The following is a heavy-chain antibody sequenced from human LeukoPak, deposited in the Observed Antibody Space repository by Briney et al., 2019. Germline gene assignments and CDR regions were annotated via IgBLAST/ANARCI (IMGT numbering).Heavy chain of an antibody. CDR1: GFRFDDYA. Sequence: GGSLRLSCAASGFRFDDYAMHWVRHGPGKGLEWVSGISSTSGTMDYADSVKGRFTISRDNAKNSLYLQMSSLRAEDTAFYYCVRGTTVTTMGWLDHWGQGTLVTVSS. D-gene: IGHD4-17*01. V-gene: IGHV3-9*01. J-gene: IGHJ5*02. CDR2: ISSTSGTM. CDR3: VRGTTVTTMGWLDH.